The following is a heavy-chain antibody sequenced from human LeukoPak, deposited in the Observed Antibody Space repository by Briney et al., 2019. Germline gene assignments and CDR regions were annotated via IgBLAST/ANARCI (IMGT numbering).Heavy chain of an antibody. J-gene: IGHJ4*02. V-gene: IGHV4-4*07. D-gene: IGHD2-21*01. CDR3: ARRISIYLTPKQIDY. CDR2: IYTSGST. CDR1: GGSISSYY. Sequence: ASETLSPTCTVSGGSISSYYWSWIRQPAGKGLEWIGRIYTSGSTNYNPSLKSRVTMSVDTSKNQFSLKLSSVTAADTAVYYCARRISIYLTPKQIDYWGQGTLVTVSS.